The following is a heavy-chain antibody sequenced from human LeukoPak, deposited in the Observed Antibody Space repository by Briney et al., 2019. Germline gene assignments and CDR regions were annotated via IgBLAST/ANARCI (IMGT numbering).Heavy chain of an antibody. Sequence: GGSLRLSCAASGFTFSSYAMSWVPQAPGKGLEWVSAISGSGGSTYYADSVKGRFTISRDNSKNTLYLQMNSLRAEDTAVYYCAKDRSRGKYYYDSSGYELFDYWGQGTLVTVSS. CDR3: AKDRSRGKYYYDSSGYELFDY. J-gene: IGHJ4*02. D-gene: IGHD3-22*01. V-gene: IGHV3-23*01. CDR2: ISGSGGST. CDR1: GFTFSSYA.